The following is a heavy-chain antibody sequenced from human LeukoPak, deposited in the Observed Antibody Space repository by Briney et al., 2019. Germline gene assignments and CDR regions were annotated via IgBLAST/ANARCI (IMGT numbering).Heavy chain of an antibody. J-gene: IGHJ4*02. Sequence: PGGSLRLSCAASGFTFSNYDMHWVRQAPGKGLEWVAVISYDGSNKYYADSVKGRFTISRDNSRNTVYLQMNSLRAEDTAVYYCEKDREGTTLDNWGQGTLVTVSS. CDR1: GFTFSNYD. V-gene: IGHV3-30*18. D-gene: IGHD1-7*01. CDR3: EKDREGTTLDN. CDR2: ISYDGSNK.